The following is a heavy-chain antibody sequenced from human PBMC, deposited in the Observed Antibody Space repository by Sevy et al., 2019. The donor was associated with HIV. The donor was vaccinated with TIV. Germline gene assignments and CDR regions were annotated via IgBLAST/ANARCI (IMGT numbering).Heavy chain of an antibody. J-gene: IGHJ5*02. Sequence: GGSLRLSCSASGFTFSSYALYWVRQAPGKKMEYVSVISTNGNSTYYADSVKGRFTISRDNSKNTLYLQMRSLRPEDTAMYHCINDQENSYYYGSGTYFDPWGQGTLVTASS. CDR2: ISTNGNST. V-gene: IGHV3-64D*06. CDR1: GFTFSSYA. CDR3: INDQENSYYYGSGTYFDP. D-gene: IGHD3-10*01.